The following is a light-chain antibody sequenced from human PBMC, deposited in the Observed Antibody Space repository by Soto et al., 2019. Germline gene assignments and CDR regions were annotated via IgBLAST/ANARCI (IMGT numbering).Light chain of an antibody. Sequence: DIQMTQSPSSLSASVGDRVTITCRASQSISSYLNWYQQKPGKAPNLLIHAAFNLQSGVPSRFSGSGSGTDFTLTISSLQPEDFATYYCQQSYSTPATFGQGTKV. CDR2: AAF. V-gene: IGKV1-39*01. J-gene: IGKJ1*01. CDR3: QQSYSTPAT. CDR1: QSISSY.